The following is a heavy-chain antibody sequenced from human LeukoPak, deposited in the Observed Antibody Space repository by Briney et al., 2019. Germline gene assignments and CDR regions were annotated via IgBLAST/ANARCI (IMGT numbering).Heavy chain of an antibody. J-gene: IGHJ4*02. CDR1: GFTFSDYS. CDR2: VTGSGAAT. CDR3: ARDGFSSSWYGRALDY. Sequence: HPGGSLRLSCAASGFTFSDYSMNWIRQAPGKGLEWLSFVTGSGAATYYADSVKGRFTNSRDNAKKSLYLQMNSLRDEDTAVYYCARDGFSSSWYGRALDYWGQGTLVTVSS. V-gene: IGHV3-48*02. D-gene: IGHD6-13*01.